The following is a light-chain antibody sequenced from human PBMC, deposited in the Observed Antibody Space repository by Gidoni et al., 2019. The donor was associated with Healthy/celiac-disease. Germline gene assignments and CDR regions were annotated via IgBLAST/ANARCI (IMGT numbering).Light chain of an antibody. Sequence: IQMTQSPSSLSASVGDRVTITCRASQSISSYLNLYQHKPGKAPKLLIYAASSLQSGVPSRFSGSGSGTDFTLTISSLQPEDFATYYCQQSYSTPLTFGPGTKVDI. CDR2: AAS. V-gene: IGKV1-39*01. J-gene: IGKJ3*01. CDR1: QSISSY. CDR3: QQSYSTPLT.